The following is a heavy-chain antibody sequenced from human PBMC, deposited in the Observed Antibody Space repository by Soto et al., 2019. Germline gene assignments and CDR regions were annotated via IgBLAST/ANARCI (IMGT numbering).Heavy chain of an antibody. Sequence: GGSLRLSCAASGFTFSSYAMHWVRQAPGKGLEWVAVISYDGSNKYYADSVKGRFTISRDNSKNTLYLQMNSLRAEDTAVYYCARDLGGGYSGYDRNSGPDYWGQGTLVTVSS. CDR3: ARDLGGGYSGYDRNSGPDY. J-gene: IGHJ4*02. D-gene: IGHD5-12*01. CDR1: GFTFSSYA. V-gene: IGHV3-30-3*01. CDR2: ISYDGSNK.